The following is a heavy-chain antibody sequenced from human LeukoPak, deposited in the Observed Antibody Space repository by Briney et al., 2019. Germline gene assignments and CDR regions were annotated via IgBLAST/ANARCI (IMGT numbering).Heavy chain of an antibody. J-gene: IGHJ4*02. CDR3: AREAGSSGYFDY. D-gene: IGHD3-22*01. CDR1: GGSISSYY. Sequence: SETLSLACTVSGGSISSYYWSWIRQPPGKGLEWIGYIYYSGSTNYNPSLKSRVTISVDTSKNQFSLKLSSVTAADTAVYYCAREAGSSGYFDYWGQGTLVTVSS. CDR2: IYYSGST. V-gene: IGHV4-59*01.